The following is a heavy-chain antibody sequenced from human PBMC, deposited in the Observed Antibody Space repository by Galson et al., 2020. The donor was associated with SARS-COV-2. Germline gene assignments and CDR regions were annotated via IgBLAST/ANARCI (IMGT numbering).Heavy chain of an antibody. J-gene: IGHJ4*02. CDR1: GGSISSSSYY. CDR3: ARRGGGYCSSTSCYSYYFDY. V-gene: IGHV4-39*01. Sequence: SETLSLTCTVSGGSISSSSYYWGWIRQPPGKGLEWIGSIYYSGSTYYNPSLKSRVTISVDTSKNQFSLKLSSVTAADTAVYYCARRGGGYCSSTSCYSYYFDYWGQGTLVTVSS. D-gene: IGHD2-2*01. CDR2: IYYSGST.